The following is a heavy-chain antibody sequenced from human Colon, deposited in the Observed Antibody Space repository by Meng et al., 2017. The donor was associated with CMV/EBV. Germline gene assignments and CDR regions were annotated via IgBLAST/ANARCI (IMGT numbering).Heavy chain of an antibody. CDR2: IYYSGST. V-gene: IGHV4-31*03. CDR1: GASISSGPYY. Sequence: SETLSLTCTVSGASISSGPYYWSWIRQHPGKGLEWIGSIYYSGSTYYNSSLKSRVAISIDTSKSQFSLQLNSATAADTAVYYCVSQYQASFDDWGQGTLVTVSS. J-gene: IGHJ4*02. D-gene: IGHD2-2*01. CDR3: VSQYQASFDD.